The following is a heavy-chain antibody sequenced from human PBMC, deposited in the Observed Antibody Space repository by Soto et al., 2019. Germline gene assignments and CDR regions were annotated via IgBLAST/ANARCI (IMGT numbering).Heavy chain of an antibody. D-gene: IGHD2-2*01. CDR1: GFTFSSYV. CDR2: ISNGGNA. CDR3: ASRYCSSPSCSPGLFDT. V-gene: IGHV3-23*01. Sequence: GGSLRLSCAASGFTFSSYVMSWVRQAPGKGLEWVSPISNGGNAYYADSVKGRFTISRDNSKNTLYLQMNSLRVEGTAVYYCASRYCSSPSCSPGLFDTWGQGTLVTVSS. J-gene: IGHJ4*02.